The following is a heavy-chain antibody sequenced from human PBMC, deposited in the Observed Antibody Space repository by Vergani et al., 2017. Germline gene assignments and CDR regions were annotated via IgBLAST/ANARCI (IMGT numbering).Heavy chain of an antibody. J-gene: IGHJ4*02. V-gene: IGHV3-48*03. D-gene: IGHD2-2*01. Sequence: VQLVESGGGLVQPGGSLRLSCAASGFTFSSYEMNWVRQAPGKGLEWVSYISSSGSTIYYADSVKGRFTISRDNAKNSLYLQMNSLRAEDTAVYYCARAGYCSSTSCFDYWGQGTLVTVSS. CDR3: ARAGYCSSTSCFDY. CDR2: ISSSGSTI. CDR1: GFTFSSYE.